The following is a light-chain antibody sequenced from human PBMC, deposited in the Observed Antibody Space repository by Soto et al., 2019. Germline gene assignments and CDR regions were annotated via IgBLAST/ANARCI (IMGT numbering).Light chain of an antibody. CDR3: QKYSSVPV. Sequence: DNQMTQSPTSLSASVGDRVTITCRASQDIRNFVAWYQQKPGKAPKLLIYAASTLPSGVPSRFWGSGSGTDFSLTINSLQPEDVATYSCQKYSSVPVFGPGTKVEIK. J-gene: IGKJ3*01. CDR2: AAS. V-gene: IGKV1-27*01. CDR1: QDIRNF.